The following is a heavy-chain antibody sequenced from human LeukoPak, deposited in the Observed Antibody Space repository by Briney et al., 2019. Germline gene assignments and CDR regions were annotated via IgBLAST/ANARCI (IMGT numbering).Heavy chain of an antibody. CDR3: ARQYYYDSSGYVGPNWFDP. J-gene: IGHJ5*02. Sequence: GESLKISCKGSGYSFTSYWIGWVRQMPGKGLEWMGIIYPGDSDTRYSPSFQGQVTISADKSISTAYLQWSSLKASDTAMYYCARQYYYDSSGYVGPNWFDPWGQGTLVTVSS. CDR2: IYPGDSDT. D-gene: IGHD3-22*01. CDR1: GYSFTSYW. V-gene: IGHV5-51*01.